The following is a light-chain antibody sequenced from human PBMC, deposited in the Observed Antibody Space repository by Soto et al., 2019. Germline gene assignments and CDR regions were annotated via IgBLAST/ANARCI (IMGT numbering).Light chain of an antibody. CDR1: QSVSSNY. Sequence: EIVLTQSPGPLSLSPWERATLSCRTTQSVSSNYVAWYQQKPGQAPRLLVYGASSRATGIPDRFSDSVSGTEFTLTTSRVAPEEFAVYYCQQFKSPGVTFGPGTKVDIK. CDR2: GAS. CDR3: QQFKSPGVT. J-gene: IGKJ3*01. V-gene: IGKV3-20*01.